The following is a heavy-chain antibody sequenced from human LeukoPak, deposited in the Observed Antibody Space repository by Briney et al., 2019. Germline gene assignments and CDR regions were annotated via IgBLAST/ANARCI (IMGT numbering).Heavy chain of an antibody. CDR3: AKTLNMVRGVTTDY. J-gene: IGHJ4*02. V-gene: IGHV3-21*01. CDR1: GFTFSSYS. CDR2: ISSSSNYI. D-gene: IGHD3-10*01. Sequence: GGSLRLSCAASGFTFSSYSMNWVRQAPGKGLEWVSSISSSSNYIYYADSVKGRFTISRGNSKNTLYLQMNSLRAEDTAVYYCAKTLNMVRGVTTDYWGQGTLVTVSS.